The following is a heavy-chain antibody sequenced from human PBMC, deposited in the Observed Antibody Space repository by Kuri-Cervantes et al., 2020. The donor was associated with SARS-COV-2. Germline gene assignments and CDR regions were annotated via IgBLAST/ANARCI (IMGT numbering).Heavy chain of an antibody. CDR3: ARHPLITLKEGWFDP. CDR2: IYYTGST. J-gene: IGHJ5*02. D-gene: IGHD3-22*01. Sequence: SETLSLTCSVSGGSIISSGNYWGWIRQPPGKGLEWVGSIYYTGSTSCNPSLKSRVTISVDTSKNQFSLRLSSVTAADTAVYYCARHPLITLKEGWFDPWGQGTLVTVSS. CDR1: GGSIISSGNY. V-gene: IGHV4-39*01.